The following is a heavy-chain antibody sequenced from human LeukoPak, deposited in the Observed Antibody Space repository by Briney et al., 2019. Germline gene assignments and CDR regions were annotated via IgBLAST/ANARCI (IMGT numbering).Heavy chain of an antibody. Sequence: ASVKVSCKASGYTFTSYYMHWVRQAPGQGLEWMGIINPSGGSTSYAQKFQGRVTMTRDTSTSTVYMELSSLRSEDTAVYYCARDRALRGFEWLSREEYFDYWGQGTLVTVSS. CDR1: GYTFTSYY. D-gene: IGHD3-9*01. J-gene: IGHJ4*02. CDR3: ARDRALRGFEWLSREEYFDY. CDR2: INPSGGST. V-gene: IGHV1-46*01.